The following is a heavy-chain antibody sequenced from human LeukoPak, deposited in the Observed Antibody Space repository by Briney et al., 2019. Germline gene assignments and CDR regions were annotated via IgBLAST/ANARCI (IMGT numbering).Heavy chain of an antibody. V-gene: IGHV3-7*01. CDR3: ARLMGTVTTYDY. CDR2: ITPDGSVY. J-gene: IGHJ4*02. CDR1: GFTFSNHW. D-gene: IGHD1-7*01. Sequence: GGSLRLSCAASGFTFSNHWMSWVRQAPGKGLEWVASITPDGSVYYYMDSVKGRFTISRDNAENSLYLQMNSLGAEDTAVYYCARLMGTVTTYDYWGQGTLVTVSS.